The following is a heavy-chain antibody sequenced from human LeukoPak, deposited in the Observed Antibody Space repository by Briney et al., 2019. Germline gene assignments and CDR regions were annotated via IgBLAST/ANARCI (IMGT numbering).Heavy chain of an antibody. CDR2: IYYSGST. Sequence: SETLSLTCAVYGGSFSGYYWSWIRQPPGKGLEWIGYIYYSGSTYYNPSLKSRVTISVDTSKNQFSLKLSSVTAADTAVYYCARYCSSTSCYRVRWFDPWGQGTLVTVSS. CDR1: GGSFSGYY. D-gene: IGHD2-2*01. V-gene: IGHV4-30-4*01. CDR3: ARYCSSTSCYRVRWFDP. J-gene: IGHJ5*02.